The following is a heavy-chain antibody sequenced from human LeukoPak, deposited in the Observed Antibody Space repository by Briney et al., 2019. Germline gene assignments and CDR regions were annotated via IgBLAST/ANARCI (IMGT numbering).Heavy chain of an antibody. J-gene: IGHJ4*02. V-gene: IGHV4-39*07. CDR2: IYYSGST. D-gene: IGHD6-13*01. CDR1: GGSISSYY. Sequence: SETLSLTCTVSGGSISSYYWSWIRQPPGKGLEWIGSIYYSGSTYYNPSLKSRVTISVDTSKNQFSLKLSSVTAADTAVYYCARDPSIAAAGTPFDYWGQGTLVTVSS. CDR3: ARDPSIAAAGTPFDY.